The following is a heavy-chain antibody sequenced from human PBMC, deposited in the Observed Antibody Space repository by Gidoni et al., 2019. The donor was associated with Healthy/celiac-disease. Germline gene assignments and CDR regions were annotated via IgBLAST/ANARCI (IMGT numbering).Heavy chain of an antibody. CDR3: AREPSVTMIPVGFDY. D-gene: IGHD3-22*01. CDR2: IYHSGST. CDR1: GYSISSGYY. V-gene: IGHV4-38-2*02. J-gene: IGHJ4*02. Sequence: QVQLQESGPGLVKPSETLSLTCTVPGYSISSGYYWGWLRQLPGKGLEWIGSIYHSGSTYYNPSLKSRVTISVDTSKNQFSLKLSSVTAADTAVYYCAREPSVTMIPVGFDYWGQGTLVTVSS.